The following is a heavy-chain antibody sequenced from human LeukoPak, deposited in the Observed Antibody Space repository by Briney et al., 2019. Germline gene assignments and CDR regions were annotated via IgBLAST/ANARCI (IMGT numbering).Heavy chain of an antibody. CDR3: ARSEGIIAVAEGNWFDP. CDR2: IIPILGIA. V-gene: IGHV1-69*04. Sequence: ASVKVSCKASGGTFSSYAISWVRQAPGQGLEWMGRIIPILGIANYAQKFQGRVTITADKSTSTAYMELSSLRSEDTAVYYCARSEGIIAVAEGNWFDPWGQGTLVTVSP. D-gene: IGHD6-19*01. J-gene: IGHJ5*02. CDR1: GGTFSSYA.